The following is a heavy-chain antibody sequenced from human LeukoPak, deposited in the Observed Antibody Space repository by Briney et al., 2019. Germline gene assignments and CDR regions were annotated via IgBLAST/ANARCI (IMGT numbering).Heavy chain of an antibody. J-gene: IGHJ3*02. V-gene: IGHV4-59*01. CDR1: GGSISSYY. CDR3: ARVVRRLANAFDI. CDR2: IYYSGST. Sequence: SETLSLTCTVSGGSISSYYWSWIRQPPGKGLEGIGYIYYSGSTNYNPSLKSRVTISVDTSKNQFSLKLSSVTAADTAVYYCARVVRRLANAFDIWGQGTMVTVSS. D-gene: IGHD4-23*01.